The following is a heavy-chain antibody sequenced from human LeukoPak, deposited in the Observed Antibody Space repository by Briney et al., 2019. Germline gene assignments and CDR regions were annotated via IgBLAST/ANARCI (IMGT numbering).Heavy chain of an antibody. CDR1: GGSITNYY. CDR3: ARGGRLLGKFDY. CDR2: IYYSGST. D-gene: IGHD3-22*01. V-gene: IGHV4-59*01. Sequence: SETLSLTCTVSGGSITNYYWSWIRQPPGKGLEWIGYIYYSGSTNYNPSLKSRVTISVDTSTNQFSLKLSSVTAADTAVYFCARGGRLLGKFDYWGQGALVTVSS. J-gene: IGHJ4*02.